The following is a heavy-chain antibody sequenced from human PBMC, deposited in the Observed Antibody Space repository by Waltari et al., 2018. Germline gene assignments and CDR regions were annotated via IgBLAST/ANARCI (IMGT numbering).Heavy chain of an antibody. CDR2: INHSGST. J-gene: IGHJ5*02. Sequence: QVTLQQWGAGLLTPSETPSLPCAVHGGSFSGSHWSWNRHAPGKGLEWIGEINHSGSTYYNPSLKSRVTISVDTSKNQFSLKLSSVTAADTAVYYCARDYGSGSHQFDPWGQGTLVTVSS. V-gene: IGHV4-34*01. CDR1: GGSFSGSH. CDR3: ARDYGSGSHQFDP. D-gene: IGHD3-10*01.